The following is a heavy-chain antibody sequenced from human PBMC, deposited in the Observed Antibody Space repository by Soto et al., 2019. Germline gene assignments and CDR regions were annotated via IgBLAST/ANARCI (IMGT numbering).Heavy chain of an antibody. CDR1: GGSISSYY. J-gene: IGHJ4*02. Sequence: PSETLSLTCTVSGGSISSYYWSWIRQPPGKGLEWIGYIYYSGSTNYNPSLKSRVTISVDTSKNQFSLKLSSVTAADTAVYYCASTLGIAAAVDKSYYFDYWGQGTLVTVSS. CDR3: ASTLGIAAAVDKSYYFDY. CDR2: IYYSGST. D-gene: IGHD6-13*01. V-gene: IGHV4-59*08.